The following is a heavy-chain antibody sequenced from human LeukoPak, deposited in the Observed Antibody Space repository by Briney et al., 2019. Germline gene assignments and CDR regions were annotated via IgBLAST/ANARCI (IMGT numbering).Heavy chain of an antibody. D-gene: IGHD4-17*01. CDR2: INHSGST. Sequence: ASETLSLTCAVYGGSFSGYYWSWIRQPPGEGLEWIGEINHSGSTNYNPSLKSRVTISVDTSKNQFSLKLSSVTAADTAVYYCARDSHYGDYSDFDYWGQGTLVTVSS. CDR1: GGSFSGYY. J-gene: IGHJ4*02. CDR3: ARDSHYGDYSDFDY. V-gene: IGHV4-34*01.